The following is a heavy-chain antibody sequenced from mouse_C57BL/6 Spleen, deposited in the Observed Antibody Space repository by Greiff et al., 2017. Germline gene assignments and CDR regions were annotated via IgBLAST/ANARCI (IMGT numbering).Heavy chain of an antibody. CDR1: GYTFTSYG. D-gene: IGHD1-2*01. V-gene: IGHV1-81*01. CDR3: ARSAYYGPLDY. Sequence: VQLQQSGAELARPGSSVKLSCKASGYTFTSYGMRWVKQRTIQGLEWIGEIYPRGGNTNYNEKFKGKATLTADKSSSTAYMELRRLTAEDSGVYSCARSAYYGPLDYWGQGTTLTVSS. CDR2: IYPRGGNT. J-gene: IGHJ2*01.